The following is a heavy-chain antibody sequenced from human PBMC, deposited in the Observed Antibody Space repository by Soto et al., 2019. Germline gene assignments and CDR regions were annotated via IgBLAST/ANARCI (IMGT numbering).Heavy chain of an antibody. Sequence: QVQLQESGPGLVKPSETLSLTCTVSVGSISSYYWSWIRQPPGNGLEWSGYIYYSGSTNYNPSLKSRVTISVDTSKNPFSLKLSSVTAADTAVYYCARRYRSSFDYWGQGTLVTVSS. J-gene: IGHJ4*02. CDR1: VGSISSYY. CDR3: ARRYRSSFDY. D-gene: IGHD6-13*01. V-gene: IGHV4-59*08. CDR2: IYYSGST.